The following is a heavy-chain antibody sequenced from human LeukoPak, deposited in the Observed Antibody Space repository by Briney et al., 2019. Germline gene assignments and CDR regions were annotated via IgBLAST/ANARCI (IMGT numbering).Heavy chain of an antibody. J-gene: IGHJ5*02. CDR1: GGSISSSSYY. CDR3: ARHQIVVVPGGFDP. CDR2: IYYSGST. V-gene: IGHV4-39*01. Sequence: PSETLSLTCTVSGGSISSSSYYWGWIRQPPGKGLEWIGSIYYSGSTYYNPSLKSRVTISVDTSKNQFSLKLISVTAADTAVYYCARHQIVVVPGGFDPWGQGTLVTVSS. D-gene: IGHD2-2*01.